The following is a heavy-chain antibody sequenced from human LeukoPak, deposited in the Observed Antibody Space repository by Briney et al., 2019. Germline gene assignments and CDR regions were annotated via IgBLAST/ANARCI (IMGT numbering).Heavy chain of an antibody. D-gene: IGHD6-19*01. CDR2: IYYSGST. V-gene: IGHV4-59*01. Sequence: SETLSLTCTVSGGSINSYYWSWIRQPPGKGLEWIGYIYYSGSTNYNPSLKSRVTMSVDTSKNQFSLKLTSVTAADTAAYYCASDLKIGYNSGWYSFDYWGQGTLVTVSS. CDR1: GGSINSYY. CDR3: ASDLKIGYNSGWYSFDY. J-gene: IGHJ4*02.